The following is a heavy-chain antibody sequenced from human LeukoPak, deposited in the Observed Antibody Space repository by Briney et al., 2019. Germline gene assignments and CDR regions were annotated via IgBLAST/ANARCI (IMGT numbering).Heavy chain of an antibody. CDR1: GGSFSGYY. CDR3: ASCRSGSYFRRERTNWFDP. V-gene: IGHV4-34*01. CDR2: INHSGST. J-gene: IGHJ5*02. Sequence: PSETLSLTCAVYGGSFSGYYWSLIRQPPGKGLEWIGEINHSGSTNYNPSLKSRVTISVDTSKNQFSLKLSSVTAADTAVYYCASCRSGSYFRRERTNWFDPWGQGTLVTVSS. D-gene: IGHD3-10*01.